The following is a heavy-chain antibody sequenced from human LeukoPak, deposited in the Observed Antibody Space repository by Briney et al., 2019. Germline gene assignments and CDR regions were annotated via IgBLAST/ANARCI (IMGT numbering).Heavy chain of an antibody. CDR2: ISYDGSNK. J-gene: IGHJ4*02. CDR3: ARAPGLGSGGAFDS. D-gene: IGHD3-10*01. CDR1: GFTFSSFA. V-gene: IGHV3-30-3*01. Sequence: PGRSLRLSCAASGFTFSSFAMHWVRQAPGKGLEWVAVISYDGSNKYYADSVKGRFTISRDNAKNTLYLRMNSLRPEDTAVYYCARAPGLGSGGAFDSWGQGTLVTVSS.